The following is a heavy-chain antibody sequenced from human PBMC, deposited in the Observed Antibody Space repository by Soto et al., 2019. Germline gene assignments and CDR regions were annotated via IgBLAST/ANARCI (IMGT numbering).Heavy chain of an antibody. CDR2: ISSSNRTI. D-gene: IGHD2-15*01. Sequence: GGSLRLSCAATGFTFRSYSMNWVRQAPGKGLEWVSYISSSNRTINYADSVKGRFIISRDNAKNSLYLQMHSLRDEDTAVYYCAREGWPLLQTGMDVWGQGTTVTGSS. J-gene: IGHJ6*02. CDR1: GFTFRSYS. CDR3: AREGWPLLQTGMDV. V-gene: IGHV3-48*02.